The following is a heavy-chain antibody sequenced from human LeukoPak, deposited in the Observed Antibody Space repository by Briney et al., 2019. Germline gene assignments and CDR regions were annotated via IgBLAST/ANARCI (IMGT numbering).Heavy chain of an antibody. V-gene: IGHV1-18*01. Sequence: GASVNVSCKASGYTFTSYGISWVRQAPGQGLEWMGWISAYNGNTNYAQKLQGRVTMTTDTSTSTAYMELRSLRGDDTAVYYCARDLSLPAAMFWFDPWGQGTLVTVSS. CDR3: ARDLSLPAAMFWFDP. D-gene: IGHD2-2*01. CDR1: GYTFTSYG. J-gene: IGHJ5*02. CDR2: ISAYNGNT.